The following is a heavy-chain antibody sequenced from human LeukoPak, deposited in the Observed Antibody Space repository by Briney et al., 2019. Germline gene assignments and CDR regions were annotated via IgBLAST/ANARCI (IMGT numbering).Heavy chain of an antibody. Sequence: ASVKVSCKASGCTFTSYAMHWVRQAPGQRLEWMGWINAGNGNTKYSQKFQGRVTITRDTSASTAYMELSSLRSEDTAVYYCASPGRYCSSTSCYLGYWGQGTLVTVSS. D-gene: IGHD2-2*01. CDR3: ASPGRYCSSTSCYLGY. CDR1: GCTFTSYA. V-gene: IGHV1-3*01. J-gene: IGHJ4*02. CDR2: INAGNGNT.